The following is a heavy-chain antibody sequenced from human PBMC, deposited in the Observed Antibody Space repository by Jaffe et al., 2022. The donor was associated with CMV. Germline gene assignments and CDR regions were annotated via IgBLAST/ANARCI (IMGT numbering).Heavy chain of an antibody. V-gene: IGHV4-59*01. Sequence: QVQLQESGPGLVKPSETLSLTCTVSGGSISSYYWSWIRQPPGKGLEWIGYIYYSGSTNYNPSLKSRVTISVDTSKNQFSLKLSSVTAADTAVYYCASSFKRGLIPYIWGQGTLVTVSS. CDR2: IYYSGST. J-gene: IGHJ4*02. D-gene: IGHD2-15*01. CDR3: ASSFKRGLIPYI. CDR1: GGSISSYY.